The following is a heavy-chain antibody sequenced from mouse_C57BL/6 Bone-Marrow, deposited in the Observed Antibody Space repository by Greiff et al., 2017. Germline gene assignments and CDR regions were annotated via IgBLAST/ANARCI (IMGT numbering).Heavy chain of an antibody. Sequence: QVQLQQSGAELVRPGTSVKVSCKASGYAFTNYLIEWVKQRPGQGLEWIGVINPGSGGTNYNEKFKGKATLTADKSSSTAYMQLSSLTSEDSAVYFCARGGYYYGSRLDYWGQGTTLTVSS. CDR1: GYAFTNYL. CDR2: INPGSGGT. CDR3: ARGGYYYGSRLDY. V-gene: IGHV1-54*01. J-gene: IGHJ2*01. D-gene: IGHD1-1*01.